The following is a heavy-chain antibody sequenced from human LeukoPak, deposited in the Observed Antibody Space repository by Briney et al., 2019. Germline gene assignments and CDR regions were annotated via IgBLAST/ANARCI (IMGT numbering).Heavy chain of an antibody. V-gene: IGHV4-34*01. Sequence: SETLSLTCAVYGGSFSGYYWSWIRQPPGKGLEWIGEINHSGATNYNPSLKSRVTMLLDKSKNQFSLKLNSVTAADTAVYYCARNGGNSDYDYWGQGTLVTVSA. J-gene: IGHJ4*02. CDR2: INHSGAT. CDR1: GGSFSGYY. CDR3: ARNGGNSDYDY. D-gene: IGHD4-23*01.